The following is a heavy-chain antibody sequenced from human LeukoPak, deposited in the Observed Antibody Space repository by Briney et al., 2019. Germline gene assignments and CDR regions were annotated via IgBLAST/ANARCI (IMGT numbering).Heavy chain of an antibody. J-gene: IGHJ6*02. CDR3: ARGDFDYDILTGSGCMDV. D-gene: IGHD3-9*01. Sequence: GGSLRLSCAASGFTFSSYWMSWVRQAPGKGLKWVANIKQDGSEKDYVDSVKGRFTISRDNAKNSLYLQMNSLRAEDTAVYYCARGDFDYDILTGSGCMDVWGQGTTVTVSS. CDR2: IKQDGSEK. CDR1: GFTFSSYW. V-gene: IGHV3-7*01.